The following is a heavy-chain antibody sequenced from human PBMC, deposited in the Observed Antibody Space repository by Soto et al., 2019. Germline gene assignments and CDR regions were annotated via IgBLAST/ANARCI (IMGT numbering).Heavy chain of an antibody. Sequence: QVQLVESGGGVVQPGRSLRLSCAASGFTFSSYGMHWVRQAPGKGLEWVAVIWYDGSNKYYADSVKGRFTISRDNSKNTLYLQMNSLRAEDTAVYYCARERWGYSYGQRSFDYWGQGTLVTVSS. CDR1: GFTFSSYG. CDR3: ARERWGYSYGQRSFDY. D-gene: IGHD5-18*01. V-gene: IGHV3-33*01. CDR2: IWYDGSNK. J-gene: IGHJ4*02.